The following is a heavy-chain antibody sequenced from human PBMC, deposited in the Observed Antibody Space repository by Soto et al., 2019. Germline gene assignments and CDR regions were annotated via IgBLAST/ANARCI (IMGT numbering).Heavy chain of an antibody. CDR1: GFTFSSFG. Sequence: GWSLRLSCAASGFTFSSFGMHWVRQAPGKGLEWVALISYDGSSDYYVDSVKGRFTISRDKSKNTLYLQMNSLRPEDTAVYYCAKDRGWSSADLEYWGQGTMVTVYS. V-gene: IGHV3-30*18. D-gene: IGHD6-19*01. CDR2: ISYDGSSD. CDR3: AKDRGWSSADLEY. J-gene: IGHJ4*02.